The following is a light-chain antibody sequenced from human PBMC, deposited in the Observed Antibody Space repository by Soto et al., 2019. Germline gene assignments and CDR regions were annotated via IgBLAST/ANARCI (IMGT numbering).Light chain of an antibody. CDR2: DTS. CDR1: QSISTY. V-gene: IGKV3-11*01. CDR3: QQRTNWPYGWT. Sequence: ENVLTQSPATLSLSPGERATLSCRASQSISTYVAWYQQTPGQAPRLLIYDTSKRATGIPDRFSGSGSGSDFTLTIHSLEHEDFAVYFCQQRTNWPYGWTFGQGTKLEIK. J-gene: IGKJ1*01.